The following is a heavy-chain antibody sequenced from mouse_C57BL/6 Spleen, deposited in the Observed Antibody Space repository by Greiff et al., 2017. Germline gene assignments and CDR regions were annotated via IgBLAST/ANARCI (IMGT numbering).Heavy chain of an antibody. CDR2: IRHKANGYTT. D-gene: IGHD1-2*01. J-gene: IGHJ2*01. CDR1: GFTFTDYY. Sequence: EVQLVESGGGLVQPGGSLSLSCAASGFTFTDYYMSWVRQPPGKALEWLGFIRHKANGYTTEYSASVKGRFTISRDNSQSILYLQMNALRAEDSATYYCARDGGTTAYDFDYWGQGTTLTVSS. CDR3: ARDGGTTAYDFDY. V-gene: IGHV7-3*01.